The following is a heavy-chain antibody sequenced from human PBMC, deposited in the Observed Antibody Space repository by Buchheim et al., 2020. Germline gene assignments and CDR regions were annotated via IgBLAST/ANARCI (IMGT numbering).Heavy chain of an antibody. Sequence: QLQLQESGPGLVKPSETLSLTCTVSGDSIGSSSNFWGWIRQAPGKGLEWIVSTHCTRTTYYNPSLKSRVTISVDTSKNQFSLTLNSVTAADTAIYYCARRALWSGDGYNWFDSWGQGIL. CDR3: ARRALWSGDGYNWFDS. CDR2: THCTRTT. V-gene: IGHV4-39*07. J-gene: IGHJ5*01. D-gene: IGHD3-3*01. CDR1: GDSIGSSSNF.